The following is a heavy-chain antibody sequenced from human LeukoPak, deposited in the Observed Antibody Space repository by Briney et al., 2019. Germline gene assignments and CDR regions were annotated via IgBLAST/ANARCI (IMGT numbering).Heavy chain of an antibody. D-gene: IGHD2-15*01. CDR2: VSGSGGNI. V-gene: IGHV3-23*01. J-gene: IGHJ2*01. CDR1: GFTFSSYA. Sequence: GGSLRLSCTASGFTFSSYAMSWVRQAPGKGLEWVSTVSGSGGNIYYAVSVKGRFTISRDNSNNTLSLQMNSLRAEDTAVYYCAHVVVAAGASGALDLWGPGTLVTVSS. CDR3: AHVVVAAGASGALDL.